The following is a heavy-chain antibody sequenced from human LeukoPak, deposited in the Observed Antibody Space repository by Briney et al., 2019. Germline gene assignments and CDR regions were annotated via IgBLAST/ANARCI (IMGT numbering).Heavy chain of an antibody. J-gene: IGHJ4*02. CDR3: ASSMATITSIDY. CDR1: GGTFSSYA. V-gene: IGHV1-69*05. D-gene: IGHD5-24*01. Sequence: SVKVSCKASGGTFSSYAISWVRQAPGQGLEWMGRIIPIFGTANYAQKFQGRVTITTDESTSTAYMELSSLRSEDTAVYYCASSMATITSIDYWGQGTLVTVSS. CDR2: IIPIFGTA.